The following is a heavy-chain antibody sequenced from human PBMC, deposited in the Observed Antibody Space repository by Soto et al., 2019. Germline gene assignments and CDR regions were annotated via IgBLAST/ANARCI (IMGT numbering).Heavy chain of an antibody. Sequence: QVQLVESGGGWVKPGESLRLSCIGSGFFLSNNWMTWIRQAPGKGLEWVSYISASGDYTIYADSLKGRITISRDNARNSLWLKLISLRVGDPGVYDCARSAGSREVGVYNKGLNLWSQGTTV. V-gene: IGHV3-11*06. CDR1: GFFLSNNW. D-gene: IGHD1-1*01. CDR3: ARSAGSREVGVYNKGLNL. CDR2: ISASGDYT. J-gene: IGHJ6*02.